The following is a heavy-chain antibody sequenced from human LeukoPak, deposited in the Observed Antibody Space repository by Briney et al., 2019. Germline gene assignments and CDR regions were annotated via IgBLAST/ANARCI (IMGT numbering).Heavy chain of an antibody. Sequence: SQTLSLTCAVSGGSIDSGGSSWSWIRQPPGKGLEWIGYIYHSGSAYYAPSLKSRVTISVDRSKNQFSLQLNSVTAADTAVYYCARDGGSGSSSFDYWGQGTLVTVSS. V-gene: IGHV4-30-2*01. CDR3: ARDGGSGSSSFDY. CDR2: IYHSGSA. CDR1: GGSIDSGGSS. J-gene: IGHJ4*02. D-gene: IGHD3-10*01.